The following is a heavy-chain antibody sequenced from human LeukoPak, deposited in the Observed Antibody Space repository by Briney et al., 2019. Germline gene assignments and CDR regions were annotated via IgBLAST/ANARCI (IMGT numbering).Heavy chain of an antibody. D-gene: IGHD3-9*01. CDR3: AGGSILTGYYRSYYGMDV. J-gene: IGHJ6*02. CDR2: IVVGSGST. V-gene: IGHV1-58*02. CDR1: GFTFTSSA. Sequence: GTSVKVSCKASGFTFTSSAMQWVRQARGQRLEWIGWIVVGSGSTNYAQKFQERVTITRDMSTSTAYMELSSLRSEDTAVYYCAGGSILTGYYRSYYGMDVWGQGTTVTVSS.